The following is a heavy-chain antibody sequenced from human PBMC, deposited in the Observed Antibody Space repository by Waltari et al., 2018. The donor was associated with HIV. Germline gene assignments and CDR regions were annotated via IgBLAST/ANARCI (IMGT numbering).Heavy chain of an antibody. V-gene: IGHV4-61*02. J-gene: IGHJ4*02. D-gene: IGHD3-10*01. CDR2: IYTSGST. CDR3: ARGDPMVRGVFDY. CDR1: GGSISSGSYY. Sequence: QVQLQESGPGLVKPSQTLSLTCTVSGGSISSGSYYWSWIRQPAGKGLEWIGRIYTSGSTNYNPSLKSRVTISVDTSKNQFSLKLSSVTAADTAVYYCARGDPMVRGVFDYWGQGTLVTVSS.